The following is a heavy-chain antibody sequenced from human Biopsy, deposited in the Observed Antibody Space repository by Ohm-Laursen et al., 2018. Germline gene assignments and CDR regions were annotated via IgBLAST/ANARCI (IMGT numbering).Heavy chain of an antibody. CDR2: ISSSSDNI. V-gene: IGHV3-21*04. Sequence: SLRLSCTVSGFTLSSYSMNWVRQTPGKGLEWVSTISSSSDNIYYVDSVKGRFTISRDNSKNTLYLQMNSLRADDTAVYYCALAAAQTVTHFDYWGQGTLVTVSS. J-gene: IGHJ4*02. D-gene: IGHD4-17*01. CDR1: GFTLSSYS. CDR3: ALAAAQTVTHFDY.